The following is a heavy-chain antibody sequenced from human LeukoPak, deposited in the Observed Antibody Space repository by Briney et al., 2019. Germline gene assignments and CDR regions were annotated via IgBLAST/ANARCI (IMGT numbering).Heavy chain of an antibody. J-gene: IGHJ4*02. V-gene: IGHV3-23*01. CDR1: GFTFSTYA. CDR3: ARDYWWNYDY. Sequence: GGSLRLSCAASGFTFSTYAMNWVRQAPGKGLEWVSAISGIGASTYYADSVKGRFTISGDNSKNTIYLQMDSLRAEDTAIYYCARDYWWNYDYWGQGTLVTVSS. CDR2: ISGIGAST. D-gene: IGHD1-7*01.